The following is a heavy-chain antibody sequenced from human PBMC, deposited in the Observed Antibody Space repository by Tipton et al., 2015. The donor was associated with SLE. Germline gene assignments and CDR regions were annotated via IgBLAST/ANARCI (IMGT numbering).Heavy chain of an antibody. V-gene: IGHV3-23*03. CDR1: GFTFTGYL. CDR2: VYGGSGDT. CDR3: ARDGTDCGGDCYFDWHFDL. J-gene: IGHJ2*01. Sequence: SLRLSCAASGFTFTGYLMSWVRQAPGRGLEWVSSVYGGSGDTLYADSMKGRFTTSRDNSKNTLYLEVNSLRHEDAAVYYCARDGTDCGGDCYFDWHFDLWGRGTLVTVSS. D-gene: IGHD2-21*01.